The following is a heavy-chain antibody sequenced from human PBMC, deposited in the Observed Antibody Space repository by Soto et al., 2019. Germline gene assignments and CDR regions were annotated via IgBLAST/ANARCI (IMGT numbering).Heavy chain of an antibody. V-gene: IGHV3-30*18. CDR2: ISFDGSNI. Sequence: QVQLVESGGGVVQPGRSLRLSCAASVFTFSSYGMHWVRQAPGKGLEWVAFISFDGSNIYYADSVKGRFSISRDNSKSTMYLQMNSLRADDTAVYYCAKGAFLSNPFLASWGQGSLVTVSS. CDR3: AKGAFLSNPFLAS. J-gene: IGHJ5*02. CDR1: VFTFSSYG.